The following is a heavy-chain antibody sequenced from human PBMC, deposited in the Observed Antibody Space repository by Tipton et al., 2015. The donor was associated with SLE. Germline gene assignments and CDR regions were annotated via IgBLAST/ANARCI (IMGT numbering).Heavy chain of an antibody. CDR3: ATSRRWSAGGAFDV. CDR2: INNSGST. CDR1: GGSISSSSYY. D-gene: IGHD6-13*01. J-gene: IGHJ3*01. V-gene: IGHV4-39*07. Sequence: TLSLTCTVSGGSISSSSYYWGWIRQPPGKGLEWIGEINNSGSTNYNPSLKSRVTISVDTSKNQFSLKLSSVTAADTAVYYCATSRRWSAGGAFDVWGQGTMVTVAS.